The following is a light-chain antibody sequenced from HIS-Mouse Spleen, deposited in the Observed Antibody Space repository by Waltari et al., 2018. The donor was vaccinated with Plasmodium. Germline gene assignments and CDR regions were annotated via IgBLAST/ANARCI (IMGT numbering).Light chain of an antibody. CDR3: QQYNNWSFT. CDR1: QSVSSN. V-gene: IGKV3-15*01. CDR2: GAS. J-gene: IGKJ3*01. Sequence: DIVMTQSPANLSVSPGETPTLSCRASQSVSSNLAWYRQKPGQAPRLLIYGASTRATGIPARFSGSGSGTEFTLTISSLQSEDFAVYYCQQYNNWSFTFGPGTKVDIK.